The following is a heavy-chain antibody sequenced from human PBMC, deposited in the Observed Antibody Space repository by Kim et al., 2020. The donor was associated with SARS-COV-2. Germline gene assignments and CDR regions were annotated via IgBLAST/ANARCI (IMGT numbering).Heavy chain of an antibody. D-gene: IGHD6-6*01. CDR3: ARVTGSIAELELSDVGNNWFDP. Sequence: ASVKVSCKASGYTFTSYYMHWVRQAPGQGLEWMGIINPSGGSTSYAQKFQGRVTMTRDTSTSTVYMELSSLRSEDTAVYYCARVTGSIAELELSDVGNNWFDPWGQGTLVTVSS. CDR2: INPSGGST. CDR1: GYTFTSYY. V-gene: IGHV1-46*01. J-gene: IGHJ5*02.